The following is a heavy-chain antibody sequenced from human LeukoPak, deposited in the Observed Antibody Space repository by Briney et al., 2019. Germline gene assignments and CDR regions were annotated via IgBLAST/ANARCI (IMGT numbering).Heavy chain of an antibody. V-gene: IGHV1-69*13. J-gene: IGHJ1*01. CDR2: IIPIFGTA. CDR1: GGTFSSYA. Sequence: ASVKVSCKASGGTFSSYAISWVRQAPGQGLEWMGGIIPIFGTANYAQKFQGRVTITADESTSTAYMELSSLRSEDTAVYYCAKDPSSNYYLEYLQHWGQGTRVTVSS. D-gene: IGHD3-22*01. CDR3: AKDPSSNYYLEYLQH.